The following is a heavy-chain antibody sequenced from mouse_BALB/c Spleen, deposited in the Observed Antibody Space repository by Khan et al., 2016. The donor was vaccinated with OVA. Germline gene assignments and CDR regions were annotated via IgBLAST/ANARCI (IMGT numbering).Heavy chain of an antibody. CDR3: GGMRYDGTMDS. CDR1: GYTFRNNG. CDR2: INTYTGDP. Sequence: QIQLVQSGPELKKPGETVKISCKASGYTFRNNGMNWVKQTPGKGLKWMGWINTYTGDPTYADDFKGRFAFSLETSADPAYLQINNLKNEDTAAYYCGGMRYDGTMDSWGQGTSVTVSS. D-gene: IGHD2-14*01. J-gene: IGHJ4*01. V-gene: IGHV9-3-1*01.